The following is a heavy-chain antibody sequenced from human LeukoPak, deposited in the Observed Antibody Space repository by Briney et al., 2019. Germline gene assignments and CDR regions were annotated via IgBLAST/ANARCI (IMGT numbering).Heavy chain of an antibody. Sequence: PSETLSLTCTVSGGSISSYYWSWIRQPPGKGLEWIGYIYYSGSTNCNPSVKSRVAVSVDTSKTQFSLKLSSLTAADTAVYYCARGGTAVIAPYAFDIWGQGTMVTVSS. J-gene: IGHJ3*02. V-gene: IGHV4-59*01. CDR3: ARGGTAVIAPYAFDI. CDR1: GGSISSYY. CDR2: IYYSGST. D-gene: IGHD4-23*01.